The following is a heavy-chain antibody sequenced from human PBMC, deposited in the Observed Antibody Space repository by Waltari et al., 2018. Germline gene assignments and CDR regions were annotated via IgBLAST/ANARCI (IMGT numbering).Heavy chain of an antibody. CDR2: INHSGST. V-gene: IGHV4-34*01. CDR1: GGSFSGYY. Sequence: QVQLQQWGAGLLKPSETLSLTCAVYGGSFSGYYWSWIRQPPGKGLEWIGEINHSGSTNYNPSLKSRVTISVDTSKNQFSLKLSSVTAADTAVYYCARDQRCGGDCPIDYWGQGTLVIVSS. D-gene: IGHD2-21*02. CDR3: ARDQRCGGDCPIDY. J-gene: IGHJ4*02.